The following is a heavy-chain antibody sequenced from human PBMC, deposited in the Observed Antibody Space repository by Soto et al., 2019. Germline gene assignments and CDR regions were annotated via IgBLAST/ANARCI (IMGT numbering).Heavy chain of an antibody. Sequence: SETRSLTCTVSGGSISRGRYYWGWIRQPPGRGLEWIGSLYSGGSTYYSPSLKTRVTISVDKSKNQFSLKLSSVTAADTAVYYCARVFSGSYSDYWGQGTLVTVSS. CDR3: ARVFSGSYSDY. J-gene: IGHJ4*02. CDR1: GGSISRGRYY. D-gene: IGHD1-26*01. V-gene: IGHV4-39*07. CDR2: LYSGGST.